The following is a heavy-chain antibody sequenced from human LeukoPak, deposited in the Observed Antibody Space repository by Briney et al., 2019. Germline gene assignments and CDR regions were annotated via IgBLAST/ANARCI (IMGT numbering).Heavy chain of an antibody. Sequence: ASVKVSCKASGYTFTRYGISWVRQAPGKGLEWMGWINAYNGNTNYAQKLQGRVTMTTDTSTRTAYMELRSLRSDDTAVYYCARGEISQYAFDIWGQETMVTVSS. CDR3: ARGEISQYAFDI. CDR2: INAYNGNT. V-gene: IGHV1-18*01. J-gene: IGHJ3*02. CDR1: GYTFTRYG.